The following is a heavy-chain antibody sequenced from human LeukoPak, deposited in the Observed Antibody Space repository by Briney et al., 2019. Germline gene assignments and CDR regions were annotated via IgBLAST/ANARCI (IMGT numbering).Heavy chain of an antibody. CDR1: EFTFSSYA. CDR2: ISGSGGST. CDR3: AKPTGEGLSYCGANCIDSFQH. D-gene: IGHD2-21*02. J-gene: IGHJ1*01. V-gene: IGHV3-23*01. Sequence: AGGSLRLSCAASEFTFSSYAMIWVRQAPGKGLEWVSTISGSGGSTYYADSVKGRFTISKDDSKSTLYLQMNSLRAEDTAVYYCAKPTGEGLSYCGANCIDSFQHWGQGTLVTVSA.